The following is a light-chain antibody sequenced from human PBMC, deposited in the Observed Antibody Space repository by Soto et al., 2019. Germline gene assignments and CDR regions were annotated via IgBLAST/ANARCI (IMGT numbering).Light chain of an antibody. J-gene: IGKJ4*01. CDR2: AAS. CDR3: QQLRSYTST. V-gene: IGKV1-9*01. CDR1: QDIAIY. Sequence: IQLTQSPSSLSASVGDIVTITCRASQDIAIYLAWYQQKPGEAPKXLIYAASTLHGGVPSRFSGSGSGTDFALTITSLKDEDFATYYCQQLRSYTSTFGGGTKVDNK.